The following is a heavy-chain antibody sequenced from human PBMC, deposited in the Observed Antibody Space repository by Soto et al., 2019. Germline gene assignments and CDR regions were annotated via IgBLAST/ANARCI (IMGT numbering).Heavy chain of an antibody. Sequence: EVQLVESGGGLVQPGGSLRLSCAASGFTFSSYAMHWVRQAPGKGLEYVSAISSNGGSTYYANSVKGRFTISRDKSKNPLYLQMGSLRAGDMAVYYLARAQIYDFWSGIEDAFDIWGQGTMVTVSS. CDR2: ISSNGGST. V-gene: IGHV3-64*01. D-gene: IGHD3-3*01. CDR1: GFTFSSYA. J-gene: IGHJ3*02. CDR3: ARAQIYDFWSGIEDAFDI.